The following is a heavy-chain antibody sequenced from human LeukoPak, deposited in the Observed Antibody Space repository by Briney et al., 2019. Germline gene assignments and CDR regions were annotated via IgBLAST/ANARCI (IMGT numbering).Heavy chain of an antibody. D-gene: IGHD3-10*01. J-gene: IGHJ6*03. CDR3: AKDTLGESKWLAVYYYYYYMDV. Sequence: PGGSLRLSCAASGFTFSTYWMNWFRQTPGKGLEWVAKIKADGGEKDHVASVKGRFTISRDNSKNTLYLQMNSLRAEDTAVYYYAKDTLGESKWLAVYYYYYYMDVWGKGTTVTISS. V-gene: IGHV3-7*03. CDR1: GFTFSTYW. CDR2: IKADGGEK.